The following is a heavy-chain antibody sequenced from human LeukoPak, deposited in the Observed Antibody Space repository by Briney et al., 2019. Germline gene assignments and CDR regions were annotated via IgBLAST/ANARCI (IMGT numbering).Heavy chain of an antibody. CDR3: ARNTYYFDRSGYPLSAGSDY. Sequence: TTSETLSLTCVVSGGSISSDGYSWSWIRQPPGKGLEWIGYIYHGGNTYYNPSLESRVTISLDRSKNQFSLKLSSVTAADTAVYYCARNTYYFDRSGYPLSAGSDYWGQGTLVTVSS. J-gene: IGHJ4*02. CDR1: GGSISSDGYS. CDR2: IYHGGNT. V-gene: IGHV4-30-2*01. D-gene: IGHD3-22*01.